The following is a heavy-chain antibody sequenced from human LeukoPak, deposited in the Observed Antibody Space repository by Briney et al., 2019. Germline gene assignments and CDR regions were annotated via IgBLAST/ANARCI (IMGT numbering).Heavy chain of an antibody. CDR1: GYTFTSYY. J-gene: IGHJ4*02. CDR3: AMGCSSTSCYASRFVDY. CDR2: INPSGGST. V-gene: IGHV1-46*01. D-gene: IGHD2-2*01. Sequence: ASVKVSCKASGYTFTSYYMHWVRQAPGQGLEWMRIINPSGGSTSYAQKFQGRVTMTRDTSTSTVYMELSSLRSEDTAVYYCAMGCSSTSCYASRFVDYWGQGTLVTVSS.